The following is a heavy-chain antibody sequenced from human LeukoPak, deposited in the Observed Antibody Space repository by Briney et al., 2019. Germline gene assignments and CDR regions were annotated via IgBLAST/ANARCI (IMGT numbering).Heavy chain of an antibody. CDR3: ARDVGRYTYGYRPTEVYWYFDL. V-gene: IGHV4-4*07. J-gene: IGHJ2*01. Sequence: SETLSLTCAVYGGSFSGYYWSWIRQPAGKGLEWIGRMYTSGSTNYNPSLKSRVTISVDTSKNQFSLRLSPVTAADTAVYYCARDVGRYTYGYRPTEVYWYFDLWGRGTLVTVSS. CDR2: MYTSGST. D-gene: IGHD5-18*01. CDR1: GGSFSGYY.